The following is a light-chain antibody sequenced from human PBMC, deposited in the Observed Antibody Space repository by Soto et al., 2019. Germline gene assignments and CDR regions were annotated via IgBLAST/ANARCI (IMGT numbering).Light chain of an antibody. J-gene: IGKJ3*01. CDR2: GAS. V-gene: IGKV3-20*01. CDR3: HQYGRSAIFT. CDR1: QSVGSSY. Sequence: EIVLTQSPGTLSLSPGDRATLSCRASQSVGSSYLAWYQQRPGQAPRLLIYGASYRAAGIPDRFSGSGSGTDFTLTINGLEPEDFAVYYCHQYGRSAIFTSGPGTTVDV.